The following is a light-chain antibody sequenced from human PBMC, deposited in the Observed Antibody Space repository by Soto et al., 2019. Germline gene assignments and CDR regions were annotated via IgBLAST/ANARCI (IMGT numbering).Light chain of an antibody. V-gene: IGKV4-1*01. CDR1: QSVLYNSNNKNY. CDR2: WAS. Sequence: DIVMTQSPDSLAVSLGERATINCKSSQSVLYNSNNKNYLAWYQQRPGQPPKLLIYWASTREYVVPDRFSGSVSETDFPLTITSLQAEDVAVYYCQQYESTPPTLGQGTKLETK. CDR3: QQYESTPPT. J-gene: IGKJ2*01.